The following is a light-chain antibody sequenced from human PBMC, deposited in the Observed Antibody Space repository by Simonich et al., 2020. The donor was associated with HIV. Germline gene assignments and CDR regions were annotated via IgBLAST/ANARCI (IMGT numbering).Light chain of an antibody. Sequence: QSALTQPRSVSGSPGQSVTISCTGTSSDVGSYNYVSWYQQHPGKAPKLMIYDVSKLPSGVPDRFSGSKSGNTASLTIAGLQAEDEGDYYCCSYAGIYTFWVFGGGTKLTVL. J-gene: IGLJ3*02. CDR2: DVS. V-gene: IGLV2-11*01. CDR3: CSYAGIYTFWV. CDR1: SSDVGSYNY.